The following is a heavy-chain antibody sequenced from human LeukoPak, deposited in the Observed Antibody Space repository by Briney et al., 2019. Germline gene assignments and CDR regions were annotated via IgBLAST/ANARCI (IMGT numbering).Heavy chain of an antibody. CDR1: GGSVSSGSYY. D-gene: IGHD2-15*01. J-gene: IGHJ4*02. V-gene: IGHV4-61*01. Sequence: PSGTLSLTCTVSGGSVSSGSYYWSWIRQPPGKGLEWIGYIYYSGSTNYNPSLKSRVTISVDTSKNQFSLKLSSVTAADTAVYYCARAELGYCSGGSCYPHLFDYWGQGTLVTVSS. CDR2: IYYSGST. CDR3: ARAELGYCSGGSCYPHLFDY.